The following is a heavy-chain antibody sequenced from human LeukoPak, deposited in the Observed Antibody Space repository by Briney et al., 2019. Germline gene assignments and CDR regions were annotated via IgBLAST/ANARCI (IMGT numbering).Heavy chain of an antibody. CDR1: GFTFSSYA. CDR2: ISFHGTNK. D-gene: IGHD2-21*02. V-gene: IGHV3-30*04. Sequence: GGSLRLSCAASGFTFSSYAMHWGRQAPGEGLEWVAVISFHGTNKFYADSVKGRFTISRDNSKNTLYLQVNGLRTENTAVYYCAKDGLRNCRGDCYIFEYWGQGTLVTVSS. CDR3: AKDGLRNCRGDCYIFEY. J-gene: IGHJ4*02.